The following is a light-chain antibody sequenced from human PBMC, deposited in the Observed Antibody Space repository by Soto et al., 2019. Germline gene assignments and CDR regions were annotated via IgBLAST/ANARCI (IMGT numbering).Light chain of an antibody. CDR3: QQYNSYSPT. CDR2: DAS. V-gene: IGKV1-5*01. J-gene: IGKJ1*01. Sequence: DIQMTQSPSTLSASVGDRVTITCRASQSVRSWLAWYQQKPGRAPKFLIYDASSLESGVPSRFSGSGSGTEFTLTISGLQPGDSATYYCQQYNSYSPTFGQGTKVDIK. CDR1: QSVRSW.